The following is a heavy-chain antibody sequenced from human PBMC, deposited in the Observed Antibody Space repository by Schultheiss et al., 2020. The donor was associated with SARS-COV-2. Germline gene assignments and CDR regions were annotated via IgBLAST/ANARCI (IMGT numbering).Heavy chain of an antibody. CDR1: GGSISSSNW. Sequence: SETLSLTCAVSGGSISSSNWWSWVRQPPGKGLEWIGEIYHSGSTNYNPSLKSRVTISVDKSKNQFSLMLSSVTAADTAIYYCARGNDFVYFFDSWGQGTLVTVSS. D-gene: IGHD3-3*01. J-gene: IGHJ4*02. V-gene: IGHV4-4*02. CDR3: ARGNDFVYFFDS. CDR2: IYHSGST.